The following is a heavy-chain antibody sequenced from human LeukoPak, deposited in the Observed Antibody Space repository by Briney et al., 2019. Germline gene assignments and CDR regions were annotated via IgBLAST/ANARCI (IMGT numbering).Heavy chain of an antibody. J-gene: IGHJ6*02. CDR2: IYYSGST. D-gene: IGHD3-10*01. Sequence: SETLSLTCTVSGGSVSSGSYYWSWIRQPPGKGLEWIGYIYYSGSTNYNPSLKSRVTISVDTSKNQFSLKLSSVTAADTAVYYCARSGPDYYYGMDVWGQGTTATVSS. V-gene: IGHV4-61*01. CDR1: GGSVSSGSYY. CDR3: ARSGPDYYYGMDV.